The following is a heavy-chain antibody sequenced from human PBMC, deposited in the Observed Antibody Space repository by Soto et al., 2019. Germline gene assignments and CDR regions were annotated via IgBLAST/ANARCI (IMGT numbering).Heavy chain of an antibody. Sequence: SETLYLTCTVPGGFIPSDYSSGSWIRQPPGEGLEWIGHIFDSGTTYTNPSLRSQVAISLDTSKNHFSLTLSSVTAADTAVYYCARGPSGDKVHYWGQGALVTVS. V-gene: IGHV4-30-4*01. CDR1: GGFIPSDYSS. CDR3: ARGPSGDKVHY. CDR2: IFDSGTT. J-gene: IGHJ4*02. D-gene: IGHD7-27*01.